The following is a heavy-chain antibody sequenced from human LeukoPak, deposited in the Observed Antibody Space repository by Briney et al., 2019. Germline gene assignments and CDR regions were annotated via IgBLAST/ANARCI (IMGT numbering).Heavy chain of an antibody. Sequence: QPGGSLRLSCAASGFTFSSYGMHWVRQAPGKGLEWVAYIRDDGSNKYYADSVKGRFTISRDNSKNTLYLQMNSLRAEDTAVYYCAVVAANSYFDYWGQGTLVTVSS. V-gene: IGHV3-30*02. J-gene: IGHJ4*02. CDR2: IRDDGSNK. CDR1: GFTFSSYG. CDR3: AVVAANSYFDY. D-gene: IGHD2-15*01.